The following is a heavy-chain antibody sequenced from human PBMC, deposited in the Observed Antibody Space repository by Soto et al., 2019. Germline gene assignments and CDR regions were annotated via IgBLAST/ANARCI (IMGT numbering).Heavy chain of an antibody. CDR1: GFTFSSYA. D-gene: IGHD3-22*01. CDR2: ISYDGSNK. V-gene: IGHV3-30-3*01. J-gene: IGHJ4*02. CDR3: ARDFVSNDYDSSGSPVLSPDY. Sequence: PGGSLRLSCAASGFTFSSYAMHWVRQAPGKGLEWVAVISYDGSNKYYADSVKGRFTISRDNSKNTLYLQMNSLRAEDTAVYYCARDFVSNDYDSSGSPVLSPDYWGQGTLVTGSS.